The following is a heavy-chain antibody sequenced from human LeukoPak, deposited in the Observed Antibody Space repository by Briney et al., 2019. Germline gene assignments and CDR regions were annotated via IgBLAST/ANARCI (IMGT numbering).Heavy chain of an antibody. CDR1: GGSISGVDCY. Sequence: SETLSLTCTVSGGSISGVDCYWSWIRQPPGKGLEWIGYIYYSGSTYYNPSLKSRVTISVDLSNNQLSLKLNSVTAADTAVYYCARDLREGYSYGYGYWGQGTLVTVSS. CDR2: IYYSGST. CDR3: ARDLREGYSYGYGY. J-gene: IGHJ4*02. V-gene: IGHV4-30-4*01. D-gene: IGHD5-18*01.